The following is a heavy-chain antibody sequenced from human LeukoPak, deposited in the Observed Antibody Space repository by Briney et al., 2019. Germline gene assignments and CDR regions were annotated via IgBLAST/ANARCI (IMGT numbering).Heavy chain of an antibody. D-gene: IGHD2-2*01. CDR2: IWYDGSNK. V-gene: IGHV3-33*01. J-gene: IGHJ5*02. CDR1: GFTFSSYG. Sequence: GGSLRHSCAASGFTFSSYGMHWVRQAPGKGLEWVAVIWYDGSNKYYADSVKGRFTISRDNSKNTLYLQMNSLRAEDTAVYYCARDYCSSTSCRYNWFDPWGQGTLVTVSS. CDR3: ARDYCSSTSCRYNWFDP.